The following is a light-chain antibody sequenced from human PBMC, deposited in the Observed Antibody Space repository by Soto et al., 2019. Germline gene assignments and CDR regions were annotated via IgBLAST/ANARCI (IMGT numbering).Light chain of an antibody. Sequence: DIQMTQSPSTLSASVGDRVTLTCRASRSISTWLAWYQQKPGKAPTLLIYKASSLESGVPSRFSGSGSGTEFTLTISSLQPDDFAIYYCQHYNSYSWTFGQGTRVESK. J-gene: IGKJ1*01. CDR1: RSISTW. CDR2: KAS. V-gene: IGKV1-5*03. CDR3: QHYNSYSWT.